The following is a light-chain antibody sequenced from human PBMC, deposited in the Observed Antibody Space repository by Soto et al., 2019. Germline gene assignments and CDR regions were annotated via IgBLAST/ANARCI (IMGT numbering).Light chain of an antibody. CDR3: QQYGSSPGT. Sequence: EIVMTQSPATLSVSPVGGATLSCRASQSISDTLAWYQQKPGQAPRLLIYGASSRATGIPDRFSGSGSGTDFTLTISRLEPEDFAVYYCQQYGSSPGTFGQGTKVDI. CDR2: GAS. CDR1: QSISDT. V-gene: IGKV3-20*01. J-gene: IGKJ1*01.